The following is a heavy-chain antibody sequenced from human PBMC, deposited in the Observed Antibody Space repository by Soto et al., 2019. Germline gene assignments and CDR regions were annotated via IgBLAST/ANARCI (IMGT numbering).Heavy chain of an antibody. D-gene: IGHD6-19*01. CDR3: AKDCRRLAVAGSAFDS. CDR2: ISDSGAVI. Sequence: EVQLLESGGGLVQPGGSLRLSCTASGFTFRNYAMIWVRQAPGKGLQWVSGISDSGAVIFHADSVRGRFTISRDNSKNILSLDMSDLRVEDTALYYCAKDCRRLAVAGSAFDSWGQGILVTVSS. CDR1: GFTFRNYA. J-gene: IGHJ4*02. V-gene: IGHV3-23*01.